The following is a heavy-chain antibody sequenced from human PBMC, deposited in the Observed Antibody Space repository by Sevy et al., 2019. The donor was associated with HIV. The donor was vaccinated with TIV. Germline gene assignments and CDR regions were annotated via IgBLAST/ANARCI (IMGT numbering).Heavy chain of an antibody. Sequence: SETLSLTCTVSGGSINSGNYYWSWIRQPAGKGLEWIGRIYTSGSTNYNPSLKSRVTISVDTSKNQFSLKVSSVTAADTAVYYCARESGDCSSTSCYEGVFDHWGQGTLVTVSS. CDR1: GGSINSGNYY. CDR3: ARESGDCSSTSCYEGVFDH. CDR2: IYTSGST. V-gene: IGHV4-61*02. J-gene: IGHJ4*02. D-gene: IGHD2-2*01.